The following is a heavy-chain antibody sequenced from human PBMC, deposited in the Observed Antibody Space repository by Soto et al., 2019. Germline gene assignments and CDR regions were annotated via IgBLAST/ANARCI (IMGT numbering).Heavy chain of an antibody. CDR1: GFTFDTYW. CDR3: TNAVDY. V-gene: IGHV3-74*01. J-gene: IGHJ4*02. Sequence: EVQLVEPGGGLVQPGGSLRLSCVASGFTFDTYWMHWVRQAPGKGLEWVARVHTDGSNPTYGDSVKGRFTVSRDNAKSTLFLQMDSLRAEDTAFYYCTNAVDYWGQGTLVTVSS. CDR2: VHTDGSNP.